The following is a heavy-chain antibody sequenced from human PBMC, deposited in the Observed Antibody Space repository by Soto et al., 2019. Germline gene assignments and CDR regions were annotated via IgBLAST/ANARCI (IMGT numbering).Heavy chain of an antibody. CDR2: VIPIFGTA. CDR1: GGTFSSYA. J-gene: IGHJ5*02. CDR3: AGSQYRSSSHWFDP. D-gene: IGHD6-19*01. Sequence: QVQLVQSGAEVKKPGSSVKLSCKASGGTFSSYAISWVRQAPGQGLEWMGGVIPIFGTANYSQKFQGRVTITADESTSTVYMELSSLRSEDTAVYYCAGSQYRSSSHWFDPWGQGTLVTVSS. V-gene: IGHV1-69*01.